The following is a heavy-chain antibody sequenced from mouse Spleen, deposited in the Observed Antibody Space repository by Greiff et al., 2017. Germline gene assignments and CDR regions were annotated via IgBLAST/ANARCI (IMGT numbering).Heavy chain of an antibody. CDR2: ISYDGSN. V-gene: IGHV3-6*01. D-gene: IGHD2-1*01. Sequence: EVQLVESGPGLVKPSQSLSLTCSVTGYSITSGYYWNWIRQFPGNKLEWMGYISYDGSNNYNPSLKNRISITRDTSKNQFFLKLNSVTTEDTATYYCARIYYGNYVEYWYFDVWGAGTTVTVSS. CDR1: GYSITSGYY. CDR3: ARIYYGNYVEYWYFDV. J-gene: IGHJ1*01.